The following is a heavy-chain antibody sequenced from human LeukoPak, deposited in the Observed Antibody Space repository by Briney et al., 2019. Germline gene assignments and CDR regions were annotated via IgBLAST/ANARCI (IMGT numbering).Heavy chain of an antibody. CDR3: ARDWDGGYNFNAFDI. J-gene: IGHJ3*02. D-gene: IGHD5-24*01. CDR2: LHYSAGA. CDR1: GVSLSDTSYY. Sequence: SETLSLTCTVSGVSLSDTSYYWGWIRQPPGKGLELIGTLHYSAGAHYNPSLKSRATISLDRSRNQFSLKLTSVNSADTAVYYCARDWDGGYNFNAFDIWGQGTMVTVSS. V-gene: IGHV4-39*07.